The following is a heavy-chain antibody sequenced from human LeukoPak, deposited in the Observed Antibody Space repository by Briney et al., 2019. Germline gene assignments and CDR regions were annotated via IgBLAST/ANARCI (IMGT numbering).Heavy chain of an antibody. CDR2: INHSGST. D-gene: IGHD3-9*01. V-gene: IGHV4-34*01. Sequence: PSETLSLTCAVYGGSFSGYYWSWIRQPPGKGLEWIGEINHSGSTNYNPSLKSRVTISVDTSKNQFSLKLTSVTAVDTAVYFCARGEDFERYYLAYWGQGTLVTVSS. CDR1: GGSFSGYY. CDR3: ARGEDFERYYLAY. J-gene: IGHJ4*02.